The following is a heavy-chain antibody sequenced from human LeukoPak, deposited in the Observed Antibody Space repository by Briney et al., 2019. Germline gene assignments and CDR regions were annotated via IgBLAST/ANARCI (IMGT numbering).Heavy chain of an antibody. J-gene: IGHJ6*03. CDR1: GYTFTSYG. CDR2: ISAYNGHI. V-gene: IGHV1-18*01. D-gene: IGHD6-13*01. CDR3: ARVVAAAGPPYYFYYMDV. Sequence: ASVKVSCKASGYTFTSYGITWARQAPGQGLEWMGWISAYNGHINYAQKLQGRVTMTTDTSTSTAYMELRSLRSDDTAVYYCARVVAAAGPPYYFYYMDVWGKGTTVTISS.